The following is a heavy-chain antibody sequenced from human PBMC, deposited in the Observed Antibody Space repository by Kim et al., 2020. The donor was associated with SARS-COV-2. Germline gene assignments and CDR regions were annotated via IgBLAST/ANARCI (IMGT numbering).Heavy chain of an antibody. J-gene: IGHJ3*02. D-gene: IGHD3-10*01. CDR2: IYSGGSST. Sequence: GGSLRLSCAASGFTFSSYAMSWVRQAPGKGLEWVSVIYSGGSSTYYADSVKGRFTISRDNSKNTLYLQMNSLRADDTAVYYCAKDPLWFGELSGAFVIWGQGTMVTVSS. CDR3: AKDPLWFGELSGAFVI. CDR1: GFTFSSYA. V-gene: IGHV3-23*03.